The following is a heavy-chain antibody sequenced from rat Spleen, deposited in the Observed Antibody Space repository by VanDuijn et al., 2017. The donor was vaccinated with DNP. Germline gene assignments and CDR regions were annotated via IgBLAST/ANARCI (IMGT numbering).Heavy chain of an antibody. J-gene: IGHJ2*01. D-gene: IGHD1-1*01. CDR3: TKTRSTVVTLFDY. CDR2: ISYDGSNT. Sequence: EVQLVESGGGLVQPGRSLKLSCAASGFTFSNYGMAWVRQAPTKGLEWVATISYDGSNTYYREFVKGRFTISRDNAKNTLYLQMDSLTSEDTATYYCTKTRSTVVTLFDYWGHGVMVTVSS. CDR1: GFTFSNYG. V-gene: IGHV5-29*01.